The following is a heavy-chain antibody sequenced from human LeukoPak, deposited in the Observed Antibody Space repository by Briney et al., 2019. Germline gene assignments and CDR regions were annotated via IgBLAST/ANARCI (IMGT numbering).Heavy chain of an antibody. V-gene: IGHV3-23*01. CDR1: GFTFSSYG. J-gene: IGHJ4*02. CDR2: ISGSGGST. CDR3: AKDQEVVAVAGPNLDY. D-gene: IGHD6-19*01. Sequence: GGSLRLSCAASGFTFSSYGMTWVRQAPGKGLEWVSAISGSGGSTYYADSVKGRFTISRDNSKSTLYLQMNSLRAEDTAVYYCAKDQEVVAVAGPNLDYWGQGTLVTVSS.